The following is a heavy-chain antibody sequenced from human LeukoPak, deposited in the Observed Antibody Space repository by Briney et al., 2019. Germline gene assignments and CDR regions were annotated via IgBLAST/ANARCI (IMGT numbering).Heavy chain of an antibody. J-gene: IGHJ4*02. CDR2: IWYDGSNK. CDR3: AKASGSYYFDY. D-gene: IGHD1-26*01. V-gene: IGHV3-33*06. CDR1: GFTFSSYG. Sequence: GRSLRLSCAASGFTFSSYGMHWVRQAPGKGLEWVAAIWYDGSNKYYADSVKGRFTISRDNSKNTLDLQMNSLRAEDTAVYYCAKASGSYYFDYWGQGTLVTVSS.